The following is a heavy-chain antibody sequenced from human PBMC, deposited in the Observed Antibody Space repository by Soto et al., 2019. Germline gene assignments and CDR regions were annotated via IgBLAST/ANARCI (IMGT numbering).Heavy chain of an antibody. CDR2: INPNNGDT. J-gene: IGHJ4*02. CDR3: AREITYGGGSFSLGL. Sequence: ASVKVSFKTSGYFFTSHYIHWVRLAPGRGLEWVGRINPNNGDTNSPQKFQGRVTLTSDTSISTAYMEMRGLTSDDTALYYCAREITYGGGSFSLGLWGQGTLVTVSS. V-gene: IGHV1-2*06. D-gene: IGHD3-10*01. CDR1: GYFFTSHY.